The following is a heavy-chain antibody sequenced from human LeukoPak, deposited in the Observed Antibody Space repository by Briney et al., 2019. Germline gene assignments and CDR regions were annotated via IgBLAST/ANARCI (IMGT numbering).Heavy chain of an antibody. CDR3: AKKRGSYNSPSPYYFDY. Sequence: GGSLRLSCAASGFTFSSYAMSWVRQAPGKGLEWVSAISGSGGSTYYADSAKGRFTISRDNSKNTLYLQVNSLRAEDTAVYYCAKKRGSYNSPSPYYFDYWGQGTLVTVSS. J-gene: IGHJ4*02. D-gene: IGHD1-26*01. CDR1: GFTFSSYA. CDR2: ISGSGGST. V-gene: IGHV3-23*01.